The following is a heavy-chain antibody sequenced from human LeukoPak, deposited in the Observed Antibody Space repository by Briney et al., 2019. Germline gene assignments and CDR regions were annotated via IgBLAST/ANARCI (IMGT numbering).Heavy chain of an antibody. Sequence: SETLSLTCAVDGGSFSGYYWSWVRQPPGKGLEWVGEINHSGSTNYTPSLKSRVTISVDTSKNQFSLKLSSVTAADTAVYYCASKGDSSGYYYFDYWGQGTLVTVSS. V-gene: IGHV4-34*01. CDR2: INHSGST. D-gene: IGHD3-22*01. CDR3: ASKGDSSGYYYFDY. CDR1: GGSFSGYY. J-gene: IGHJ4*02.